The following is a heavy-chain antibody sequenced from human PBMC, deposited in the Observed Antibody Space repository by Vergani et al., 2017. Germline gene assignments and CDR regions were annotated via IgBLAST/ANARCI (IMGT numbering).Heavy chain of an antibody. CDR3: SRTPYDFWRGYLSFDY. D-gene: IGHD3-3*01. Sequence: QVTLKESGPVLVKPTETLTLTCTVSGFSLSNARMGVSWIRQPPGKALEWLAHIFSNDEKSYSTSLKNRLTISKDTSKSQVVLTMTDMDPVETATYYCSRTPYDFWRGYLSFDYWGQGTLVTVSS. J-gene: IGHJ4*02. CDR2: IFSNDEK. V-gene: IGHV2-26*01. CDR1: GFSLSNARMG.